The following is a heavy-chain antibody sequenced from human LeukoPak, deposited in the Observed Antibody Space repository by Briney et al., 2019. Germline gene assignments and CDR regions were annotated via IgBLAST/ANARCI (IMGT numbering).Heavy chain of an antibody. J-gene: IGHJ5*02. CDR3: ARHSFPIVVVTAELDP. Sequence: PGGSLRLSCAASGFTFSSYAMHWVRQAPGKGLEWVAVIPYDGSNKYYADSVKGRFTISRDNSKNTLYLQMNSLRAEDTAVYYCARHSFPIVVVTAELDPWGQGTLVTVSS. CDR2: IPYDGSNK. CDR1: GFTFSSYA. V-gene: IGHV3-30-3*01. D-gene: IGHD2-21*02.